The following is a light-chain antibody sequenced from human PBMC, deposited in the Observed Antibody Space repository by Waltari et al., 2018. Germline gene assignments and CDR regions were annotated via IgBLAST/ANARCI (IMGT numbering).Light chain of an antibody. V-gene: IGLV1-44*01. CDR3: AAWDDSLNGHWV. CDR2: RSA. CDR1: TSNIGSNL. J-gene: IGLJ3*02. Sequence: QSVLTQPPSASGTPGQRVTISCSGSTSNIGSNLVNWYQQLPGKAPKLLIYRSARRPSGVPDRFSGSKSGTSASLAISGLQSEDEADYYCAAWDDSLNGHWVFGGGTKVTVL.